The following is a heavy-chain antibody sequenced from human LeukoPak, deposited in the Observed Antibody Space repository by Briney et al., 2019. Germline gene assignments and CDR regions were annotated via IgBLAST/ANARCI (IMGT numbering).Heavy chain of an antibody. D-gene: IGHD2-2*01. J-gene: IGHJ6*02. CDR1: GGSFSGYY. Sequence: PSETLSLTCAVYGGSFSGYYWSWLRQPPGKGLEWIGEINHSGSTNYNPSLKSRVTISVDTSKNQFSLKLSSVTAADTAVYYCARGGGSSSYYYGMDVWGQGTTVTVSS. V-gene: IGHV4-34*01. CDR3: ARGGGSSSYYYGMDV. CDR2: INHSGST.